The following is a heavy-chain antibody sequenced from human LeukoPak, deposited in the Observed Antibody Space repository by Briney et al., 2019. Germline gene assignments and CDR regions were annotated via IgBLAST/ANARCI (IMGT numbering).Heavy chain of an antibody. V-gene: IGHV3-7*05. CDR1: GFTFSSYW. CDR3: ARVAGRYSSSSGLKSWFDP. Sequence: GGSLRLSCAASGFTFSSYWMSWVRQAPGKGLEWVANIKQDGSEKYYVDSVKGRFTISRDNAKNSLYLQMNSLRAEDTAVYYCARVAGRYSSSSGLKSWFDPWGQGTLVTVSS. CDR2: IKQDGSEK. J-gene: IGHJ5*02. D-gene: IGHD6-13*01.